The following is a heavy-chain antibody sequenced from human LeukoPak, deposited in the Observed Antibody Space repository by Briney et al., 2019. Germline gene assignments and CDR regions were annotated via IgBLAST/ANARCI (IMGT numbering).Heavy chain of an antibody. D-gene: IGHD3-22*01. CDR1: GFTFSSYW. CDR2: IKSDGST. Sequence: GGSLRVSCAASGFTFSSYWMHWVRQAPGKGLVWVSRIKSDGSTNYADSVKGRFTISRDNDKNTVSLQMNSLRAEDTGVYYCARAPSEIGGYYPEYFRHWGQGTLVTVSS. J-gene: IGHJ1*01. V-gene: IGHV3-74*01. CDR3: ARAPSEIGGYYPEYFRH.